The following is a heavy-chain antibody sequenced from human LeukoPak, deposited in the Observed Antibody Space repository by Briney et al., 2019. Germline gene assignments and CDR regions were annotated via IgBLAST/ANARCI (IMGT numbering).Heavy chain of an antibody. V-gene: IGHV4-30-2*01. CDR2: IYHSGSP. CDR3: ARVRTINWFDP. Sequence: SQTLSLTCAVSGGSISSGGYSWSWIRQPPGKGLEWIGYIYHSGSPYYNPSLKSRVTISVDRSKNQFSLKLSSVTAADTAVYYCARVRTINWFDPWGQGTLVTVSS. CDR1: GGSISSGGYS. D-gene: IGHD4/OR15-4a*01. J-gene: IGHJ5*02.